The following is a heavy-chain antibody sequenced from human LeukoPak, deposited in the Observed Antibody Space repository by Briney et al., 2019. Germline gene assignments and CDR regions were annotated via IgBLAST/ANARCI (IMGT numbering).Heavy chain of an antibody. V-gene: IGHV3-23*01. CDR1: GFTFISYA. CDR2: ISGSGGST. J-gene: IGHJ3*02. Sequence: GGSLRLSCAASGFTFISYAMSWVRQAPGKGLEWVSAISGSGGSTYYADSVKGRFTISRDNSKNTLYLQMNSLRAEDTAVYYCAKDRGVRGFYDAFDIWGQGTMVTVSS. CDR3: AKDRGVRGFYDAFDI. D-gene: IGHD3-10*01.